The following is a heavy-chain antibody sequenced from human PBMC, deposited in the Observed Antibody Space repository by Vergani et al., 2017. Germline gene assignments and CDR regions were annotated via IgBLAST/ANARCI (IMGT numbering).Heavy chain of an antibody. J-gene: IGHJ6*02. V-gene: IGHV1-2*02. CDR2: INPNSGGT. D-gene: IGHD2-2*02. CDR1: GYTFTGYY. Sequence: QVQLVQSGAEVKKPGASVKVSCKASGYTFTGYYMHWVRQAPGQGLEWMGWINPNSGGTNYAQKFQGRVTMTRDTSISTAYMELSRLRSDDTAVYYCARDCSSTSCYTGDYYYYGMDVWGQGTTVTVSS. CDR3: ARDCSSTSCYTGDYYYYGMDV.